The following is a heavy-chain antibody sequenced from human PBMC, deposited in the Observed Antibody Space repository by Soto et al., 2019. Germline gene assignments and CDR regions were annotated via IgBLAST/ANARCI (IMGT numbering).Heavy chain of an antibody. V-gene: IGHV1-69*06. CDR1: GGTFSSYA. CDR2: IIPIFGTA. J-gene: IGHJ5*02. D-gene: IGHD3-22*01. CDR3: ARLMVYYYDSSGLNWFDP. Sequence: QVQLVQSGAEVKKPGSSVKVSCKASGGTFSSYAISWVRQAPGQGLEWMGGIIPIFGTANYAQKFQGRVTITADKSTSTAYMELSSLRSEDKAVYYCARLMVYYYDSSGLNWFDPWGQGTLVTVSS.